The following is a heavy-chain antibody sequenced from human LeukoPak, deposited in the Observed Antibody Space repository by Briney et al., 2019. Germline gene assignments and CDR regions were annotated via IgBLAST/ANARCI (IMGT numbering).Heavy chain of an antibody. D-gene: IGHD6-25*01. Sequence: SETLSLTCTVSGGSISSYYWSWIRQPPGKGLEWIGYIYYSGSTNYNPSLKSRVTISVDTSKNQFSLKLSSVTAADTAVYYCARAQSSSGWVDYWGQGTLVTVSS. J-gene: IGHJ4*02. CDR3: ARAQSSSGWVDY. CDR2: IYYSGST. CDR1: GGSISSYY. V-gene: IGHV4-59*01.